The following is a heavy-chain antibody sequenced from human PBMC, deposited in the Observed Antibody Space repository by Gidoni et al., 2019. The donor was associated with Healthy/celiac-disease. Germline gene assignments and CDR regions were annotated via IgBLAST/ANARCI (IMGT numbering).Heavy chain of an antibody. CDR3: AREGSRKAAAGYYFDY. D-gene: IGHD6-13*01. V-gene: IGHV1-3*01. Sequence: QVQLVQSGAEVKKPGASVKVSCKASGYTFTSYAMHWVRQAPGQRLEWMGWINAGNGNTKYSQKFQGRVTITRDTSASTAYMELSSLRSEDTAVYYCAREGSRKAAAGYYFDYWGQGTLVTVSS. CDR2: INAGNGNT. CDR1: GYTFTSYA. J-gene: IGHJ4*02.